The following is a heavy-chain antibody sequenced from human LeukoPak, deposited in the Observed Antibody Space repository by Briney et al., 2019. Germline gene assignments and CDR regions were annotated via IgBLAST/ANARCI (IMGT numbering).Heavy chain of an antibody. CDR2: IYYSGST. D-gene: IGHD2-2*01. CDR1: GGSISSSSYY. J-gene: IGHJ3*02. CDR3: ARARYANAWYAFDI. Sequence: SETLSLTCTVSGGSISSSSYYWGWIRQPPGNGLDWIGSIYYSGSTYYSPSLKSRVTISVDTSKNQFSLKLTSVTAADTAVYYCARARYANAWYAFDIWGHGTMVTVSS. V-gene: IGHV4-39*07.